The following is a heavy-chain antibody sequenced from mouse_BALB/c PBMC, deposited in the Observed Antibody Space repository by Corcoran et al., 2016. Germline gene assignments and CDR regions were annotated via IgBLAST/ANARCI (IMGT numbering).Heavy chain of an antibody. CDR2: ISCYNGAT. V-gene: IGHV1S34*01. D-gene: IGHD2-3*01. J-gene: IGHJ1*01. CDR1: GYSFTGYY. Sequence: LVKTGASVKISCKASGYSFTGYYMHWVKQSHGKSLEWIGYISCYNGATSYNQKFKGKATFTVDTSSSTAYMQFNSLTSEDSAVYYCARYFGYSWYFDVWGAGTTVTVSS. CDR3: ARYFGYSWYFDV.